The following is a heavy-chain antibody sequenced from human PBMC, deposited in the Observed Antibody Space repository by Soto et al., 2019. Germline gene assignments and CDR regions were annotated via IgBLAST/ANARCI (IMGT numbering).Heavy chain of an antibody. CDR1: GGSFSGYY. D-gene: IGHD5-12*01. CDR3: ARKSYIVATINWFDP. CDR2: INHSGST. V-gene: IGHV4-34*01. Sequence: SETLSLTCAVYGGSFSGYYLSWIRQPPGKGLEWIGEINHSGSTNYNPSLKSRVTISVDTSKNQFSLKLSSVTAADTAVYYCARKSYIVATINWFDPWGQGTLVTVYS. J-gene: IGHJ5*02.